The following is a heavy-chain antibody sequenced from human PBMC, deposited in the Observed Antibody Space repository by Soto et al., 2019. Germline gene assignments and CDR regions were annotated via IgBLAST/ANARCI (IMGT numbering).Heavy chain of an antibody. CDR2: INWDNNE. Sequence: SGPTLVNPTQTLTLTCTFSGFSLSTLGTCVTWIRQPPGKALEWLALINWDNNEYYNPSLKTRLTISRDTSKNQVVLTMTNVDPVDTATYYCARVPHYSDSYYMDYWGHGTLVTVS. D-gene: IGHD2-21*01. CDR3: ARVPHYSDSYYMDY. CDR1: GFSLSTLGTC. J-gene: IGHJ4*01. V-gene: IGHV2-70*01.